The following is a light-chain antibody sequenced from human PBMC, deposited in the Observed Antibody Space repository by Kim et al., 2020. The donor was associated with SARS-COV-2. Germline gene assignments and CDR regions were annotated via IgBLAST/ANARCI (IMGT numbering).Light chain of an antibody. CDR3: CAYAGTNSPVR. Sequence: QSALTQPRSVSGSAGQSVTISCTGTSGDIGSYVYVSWYQQHPDKAPKVVMYDVHMRPAGVPDRFSGSRSGNTASLTISGLQAEDEADDYCCAYAGTNSPVRFGGGTQLTVL. CDR1: SGDIGSYVY. J-gene: IGLJ2*01. V-gene: IGLV2-11*01. CDR2: DVH.